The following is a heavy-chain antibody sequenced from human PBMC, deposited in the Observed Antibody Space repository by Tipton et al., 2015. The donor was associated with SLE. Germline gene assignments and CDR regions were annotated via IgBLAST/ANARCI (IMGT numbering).Heavy chain of an antibody. CDR2: IYYSGST. CDR1: GGSISSHY. D-gene: IGHD3-16*01. V-gene: IGHV4-59*11. Sequence: LRLSCTVSGGSISSHYWSWIRQPPGKGLEWIGYIYYSGSTNYNPSLKSRVTISVDTSKNQFSLKLSSVTAADTAVYYCARGRYYDYIWGKDWFDPWGQGTLVTVSS. J-gene: IGHJ5*02. CDR3: ARGRYYDYIWGKDWFDP.